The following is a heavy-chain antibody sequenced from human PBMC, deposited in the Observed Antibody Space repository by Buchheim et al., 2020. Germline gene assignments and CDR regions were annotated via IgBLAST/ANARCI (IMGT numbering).Heavy chain of an antibody. CDR2: IIPIFGTA. V-gene: IGHV1-69*01. CDR1: GGTFSSYA. D-gene: IGHD6-19*01. CDR3: ARDGPGIAVAGTSLPTYGGFDY. J-gene: IGHJ4*02. Sequence: QVQLVQSGAEVKKPGSSVKVSCKASGGTFSSYAISWLRQAPGQGLEWMGGIIPIFGTANYEQTFQGRVTITADESTSAAYMELSSLRSEDTAVYYCARDGPGIAVAGTSLPTYGGFDYWGQGTL.